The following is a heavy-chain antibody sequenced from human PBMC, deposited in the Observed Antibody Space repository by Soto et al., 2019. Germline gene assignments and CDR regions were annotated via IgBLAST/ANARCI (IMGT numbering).Heavy chain of an antibody. CDR1: GGSISDYY. Sequence: QVQLQESGPGLVKPSETLSLTCTVSGGSISDYYSSWIRQPPGKGLEWIGYISYSGSTNYNPSLNSRVTISVDTSKNHFSLKLSSVTAADTAVYYCARGQGVLGPWGQGTLVTVSS. D-gene: IGHD3-16*01. J-gene: IGHJ5*02. CDR2: ISYSGST. V-gene: IGHV4-59*08. CDR3: ARGQGVLGP.